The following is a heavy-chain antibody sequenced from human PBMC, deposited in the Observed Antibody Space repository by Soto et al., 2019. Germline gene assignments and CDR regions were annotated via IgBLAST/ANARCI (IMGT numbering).Heavy chain of an antibody. D-gene: IGHD1-26*01. Sequence: EVQLVESGGGLVQPGGSLRLSCAASGFTFSSYWMHWVRQAPGKGLVWVSRINSDGSSTSYADSVKGRFTISRDNAKNTPYLQINSLRAEDTAVYYCARGGSLNWYFDLWGRDTLVTVSS. V-gene: IGHV3-74*01. CDR3: ARGGSLNWYFDL. CDR2: INSDGSST. CDR1: GFTFSSYW. J-gene: IGHJ2*01.